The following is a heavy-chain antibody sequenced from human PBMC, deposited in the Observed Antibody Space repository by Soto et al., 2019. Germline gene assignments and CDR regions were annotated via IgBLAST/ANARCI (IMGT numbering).Heavy chain of an antibody. CDR2: ISAYNGNT. CDR3: ARDPNCSGGSCYSVWFDP. Sequence: QVPLVQSGAEVKKPGASVKVSCKASGYTFTSYGISWVRQAPGQGLEWMGWISAYNGNTNYAQKLQGRVTMTTDTSTSTAYMELRSLRSDDTAVYYCARDPNCSGGSCYSVWFDPWGQGTLVTVSS. V-gene: IGHV1-18*04. J-gene: IGHJ5*02. D-gene: IGHD2-15*01. CDR1: GYTFTSYG.